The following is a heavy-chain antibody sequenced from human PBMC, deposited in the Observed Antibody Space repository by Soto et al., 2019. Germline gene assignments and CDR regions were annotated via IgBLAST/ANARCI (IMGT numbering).Heavy chain of an antibody. J-gene: IGHJ4*02. CDR1: GGSISSGGYY. CDR2: IYYSGGT. D-gene: IGHD2-21*01. CDR3: ATGDGYPDY. V-gene: IGHV4-31*03. Sequence: QVQLQESGPGLVKPSQTLSLSCTVSGGSISSGGYYWTWIRQHPGKGLEWIGYIYYSGGTHYNPSLKCRVTISLDTSKNQFPLKLTYVTATDTAVYYCATGDGYPDYWGQGTLVTVSS.